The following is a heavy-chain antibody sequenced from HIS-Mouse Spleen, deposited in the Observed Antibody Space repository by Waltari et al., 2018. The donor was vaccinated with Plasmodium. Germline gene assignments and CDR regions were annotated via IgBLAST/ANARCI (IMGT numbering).Heavy chain of an antibody. CDR3: ASSWYWYFDL. CDR2: IKQDGSEK. V-gene: IGHV3-7*01. D-gene: IGHD6-13*01. J-gene: IGHJ2*01. CDR1: GSTFGSYW. Sequence: EVQLVESGGGLVQPGGSLRPSWAPAGSTFGSYWMSWARQAPGKGLEWVANIKQDGSEKYYVDSVKGRFTISRDNTKNSLYLQMNSLRAEDTAVYYCASSWYWYFDLWGRGTLVTVSS.